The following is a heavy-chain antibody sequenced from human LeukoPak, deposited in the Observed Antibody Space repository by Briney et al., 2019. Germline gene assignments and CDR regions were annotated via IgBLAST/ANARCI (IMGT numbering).Heavy chain of an antibody. V-gene: IGHV1-8*01. CDR1: GYTFTSYD. Sequence: GASVKVSCKAFGYTFTSYDSNWVRQATGQGLEWMGWMNPNSGNTGYAQKFQGRVTMTRNTSISTAYMELRSLRSDDTAVYYCAREALLIAVGPYYYYMDVWGKGTTVTVSS. CDR3: AREALLIAVGPYYYYMDV. CDR2: MNPNSGNT. D-gene: IGHD6-19*01. J-gene: IGHJ6*03.